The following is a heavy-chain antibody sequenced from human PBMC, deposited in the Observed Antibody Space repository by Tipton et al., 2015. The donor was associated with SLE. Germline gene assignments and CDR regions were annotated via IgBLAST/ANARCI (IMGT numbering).Heavy chain of an antibody. CDR1: GDSFTNDAHY. D-gene: IGHD6-25*01. CDR2: IHNTGST. Sequence: TLSLTCTVSGDSFTNDAHYWGWIRQTAGKGLEWLGRIHNTGSTYYNPSLKSRVTISLGTPTNQFSLRLTSVTAAGTAEYYCVRIIRADWYFDLWGRGTLVTASS. CDR3: VRIIRADWYFDL. J-gene: IGHJ2*01. V-gene: IGHV4-61*02.